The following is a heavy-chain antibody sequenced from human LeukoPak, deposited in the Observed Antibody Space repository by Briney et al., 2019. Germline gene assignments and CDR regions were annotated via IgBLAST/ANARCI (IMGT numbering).Heavy chain of an antibody. CDR1: GYSISSAYY. D-gene: IGHD2-8*01. Sequence: SETLSLTCTVSGYSISSAYYWGWIRQPPGRGLEWIGTIYHSGSTYFNPSLKSRVTISVYTSKNQFSLKLTSATAADTAVYYCARVYSMYNAFHIWGQGTMVTVSS. CDR2: IYHSGST. CDR3: ARVYSMYNAFHI. V-gene: IGHV4-38-2*02. J-gene: IGHJ3*02.